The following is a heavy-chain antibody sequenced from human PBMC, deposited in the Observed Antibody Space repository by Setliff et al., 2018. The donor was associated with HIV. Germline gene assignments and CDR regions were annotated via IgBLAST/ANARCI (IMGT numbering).Heavy chain of an antibody. V-gene: IGHV3-23*01. Sequence: GGSLRLSCAASGFTFSSYAMNWVRQAPGKGLEWVSSISGTGYTTFYADSVKGRFTISRDNSKNTLYLQMNSLRAEDTAVYYCARDTAMVPYYYYGMDVWGQGTTVTVSS. CDR1: GFTFSSYA. CDR2: ISGTGYTT. D-gene: IGHD5-18*01. J-gene: IGHJ6*02. CDR3: ARDTAMVPYYYYGMDV.